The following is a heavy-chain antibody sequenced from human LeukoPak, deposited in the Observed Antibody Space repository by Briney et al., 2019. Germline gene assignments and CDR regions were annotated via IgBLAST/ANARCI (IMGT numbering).Heavy chain of an antibody. D-gene: IGHD5-18*01. CDR2: IPASGGST. CDR1: GFTFSSNV. Sequence: PGGSLRLSCVASGFTFSSNVMIWVRQAPGKGLEWVSSIPASGGSTYYADSVKGRFTISRDNSKNTLYLQMNSLRAEDTAVYYCAKGVQLWPPNGGRIDYWGQGTLVTVSS. CDR3: AKGVQLWPPNGGRIDY. V-gene: IGHV3-23*01. J-gene: IGHJ4*02.